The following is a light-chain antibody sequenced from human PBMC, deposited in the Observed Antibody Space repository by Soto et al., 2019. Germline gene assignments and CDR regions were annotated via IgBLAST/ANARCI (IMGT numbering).Light chain of an antibody. CDR1: QSVSSSY. Sequence: EIVLTQSPGTLSLSPGEGATLSCRASQSVSSSYLAWYQQRPGQAPRLLIYDASSRATGIPDRFSGSGSGTDFTLTISRLEPEDFAVYYCQQYGSLPYTFGQGTKLEIK. CDR3: QQYGSLPYT. V-gene: IGKV3-20*01. CDR2: DAS. J-gene: IGKJ2*01.